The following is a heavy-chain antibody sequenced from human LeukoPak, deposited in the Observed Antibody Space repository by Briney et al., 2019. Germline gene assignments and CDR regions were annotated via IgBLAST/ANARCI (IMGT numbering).Heavy chain of an antibody. Sequence: ASVKVSCNASGYTFTSYDINWVRQATGQGLEWMGIINPSDGSTSYAQKFQGRVTMTRDTSTSTVYMELSSLRSEDTAVYYCARGADSIAVAWLDYWGQGTLVTVSS. D-gene: IGHD6-19*01. CDR2: INPSDGST. CDR3: ARGADSIAVAWLDY. CDR1: GYTFTSYD. J-gene: IGHJ4*02. V-gene: IGHV1-46*01.